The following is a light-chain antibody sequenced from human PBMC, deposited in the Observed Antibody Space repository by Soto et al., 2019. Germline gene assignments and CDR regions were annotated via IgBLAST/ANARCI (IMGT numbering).Light chain of an antibody. CDR1: QSVSSN. CDR3: QQYNNWPFWT. V-gene: IGKV3-15*01. Sequence: IVLAHIHTTLSVSPGERATLFCRASQSVSSNLAWYQQKPGQAPRLLIYGASTRATGIPARFSGSGSGTEFTLTISSPQSEDFAVYYCQQYNNWPFWTFGQGTKVDI. CDR2: GAS. J-gene: IGKJ1*01.